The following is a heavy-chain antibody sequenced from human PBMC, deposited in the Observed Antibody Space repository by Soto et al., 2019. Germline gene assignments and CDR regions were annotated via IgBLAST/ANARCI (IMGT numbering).Heavy chain of an antibody. Sequence: EVQLVESGGGLVKPGGSLRLSCAASGFTFSSYSMNWVRQAPGEGLEWVSSISSSSSYIYYADSVKGRFTISRDNAKNSLYLQMNSLRAEDTAVYYCARDPFDFGVVTTSDYWGQGTLVTVSS. J-gene: IGHJ4*02. CDR2: ISSSSSYI. D-gene: IGHD3-3*01. V-gene: IGHV3-21*01. CDR3: ARDPFDFGVVTTSDY. CDR1: GFTFSSYS.